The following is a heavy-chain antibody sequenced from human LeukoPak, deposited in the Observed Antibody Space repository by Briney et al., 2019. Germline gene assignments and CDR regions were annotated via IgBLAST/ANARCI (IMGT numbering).Heavy chain of an antibody. V-gene: IGHV4-4*07. CDR2: ISSSGCT. Sequence: SETLSLTCNVSGGSITSYYWSWVRQPAGKGLEWIGRISSSGCTNYNPSLKSRVALSIDTSKNQFSLKLTSVSAADTAVYYCAREYDPSTRYFDYWGLGTLVAVSS. J-gene: IGHJ4*02. D-gene: IGHD3-3*01. CDR3: AREYDPSTRYFDY. CDR1: GGSITSYY.